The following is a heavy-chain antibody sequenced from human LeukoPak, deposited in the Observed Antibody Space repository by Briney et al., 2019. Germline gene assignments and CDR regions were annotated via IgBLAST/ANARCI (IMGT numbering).Heavy chain of an antibody. CDR2: ISGSGGST. J-gene: IGHJ1*01. V-gene: IGHV3-23*01. Sequence: PGGSLRLSCAASGFTFSSYAMSWVRQAPGKGLEWVSAISGSGGSTYYADSVKGRFTISRDNSKNTLYLQMNSLRAEDTAVYYCAKGVRDSSGSMIGTNAEYFQHWGQGTLVTVSS. CDR1: GFTFSSYA. D-gene: IGHD3-22*01. CDR3: AKGVRDSSGSMIGTNAEYFQH.